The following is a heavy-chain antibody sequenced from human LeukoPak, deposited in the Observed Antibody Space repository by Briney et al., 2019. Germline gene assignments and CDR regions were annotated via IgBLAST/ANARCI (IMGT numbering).Heavy chain of an antibody. Sequence: GGSLRLSCAASGFILSNYGMHWVRQAPGKGLEWVAIISYDGSYKYYTDSVKGRVTISRDNSKDTLYLEMNSLTAEDTAVYFCARDPGYGQYMDCWGQGTLVTVSS. D-gene: IGHD4-17*01. CDR2: ISYDGSYK. J-gene: IGHJ4*02. V-gene: IGHV3-30*03. CDR3: ARDPGYGQYMDC. CDR1: GFILSNYG.